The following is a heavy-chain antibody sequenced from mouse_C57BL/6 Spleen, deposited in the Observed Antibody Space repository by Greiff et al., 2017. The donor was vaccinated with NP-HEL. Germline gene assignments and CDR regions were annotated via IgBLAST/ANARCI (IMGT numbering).Heavy chain of an antibody. J-gene: IGHJ1*03. V-gene: IGHV7-3*01. CDR1: GFTFTDYY. Sequence: EVHLVESGGGLVQPGGSLSLSCAASGFTFTDYYMSWVRQPPGKALEWLGFIRNKANGYTTEYSVSVKGRFTISRDNSQSILYLQMNALRAEDSATYYCARYMNRGYFDVWGTGTTVTVSS. D-gene: IGHD2-14*01. CDR3: ARYMNRGYFDV. CDR2: IRNKANGYTT.